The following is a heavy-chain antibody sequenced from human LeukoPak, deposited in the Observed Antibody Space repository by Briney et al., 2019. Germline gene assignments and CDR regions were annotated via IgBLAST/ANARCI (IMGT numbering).Heavy chain of an antibody. V-gene: IGHV4-4*07. D-gene: IGHD2-15*01. CDR3: TMGSSSGSLAY. J-gene: IGHJ4*02. Sequence: SGTLSLTCTVSGASVNDNYWSWSRQPAGKTLEWIGRIYTDGSTNYNPSLKSRVAISVDTSTNQFSLFLRSVTAADTAIYYCTMGSSSGSLAYWGQGTLVTVSS. CDR2: IYTDGST. CDR1: GASVNDNY.